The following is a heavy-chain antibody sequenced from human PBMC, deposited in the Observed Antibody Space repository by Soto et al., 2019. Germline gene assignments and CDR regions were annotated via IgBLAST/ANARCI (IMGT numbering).Heavy chain of an antibody. CDR3: ARDRGTRPYYYYYGMDV. V-gene: IGHV3-7*01. Sequence: GGSLRLSCAAPGFTFSSYWMSWVRQAPGKGLEWVANIKQDGSEKYYVDSVKGRFTISRDNAKNSLYLQMNSLRAEDTAVYYCARDRGTRPYYYYYGMDVWGQGTTVTVSS. D-gene: IGHD1-7*01. CDR1: GFTFSSYW. J-gene: IGHJ6*02. CDR2: IKQDGSEK.